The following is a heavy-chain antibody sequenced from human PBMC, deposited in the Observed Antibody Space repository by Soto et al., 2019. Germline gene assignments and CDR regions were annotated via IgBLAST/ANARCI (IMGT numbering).Heavy chain of an antibody. D-gene: IGHD3-10*01. J-gene: IGHJ6*03. CDR3: ARAPRLGSGSYSYYYYMDV. CDR2: INHSGST. CDR1: GGSFSGYY. V-gene: IGHV4-34*01. Sequence: SETLSLTCAVYGGSFSGYYWSWIRQPPGKGLEWIGEINHSGSTNYNPSLKSRVTISVDTSKNQFSLKLSSVTAADTAVYYCARAPRLGSGSYSYYYYMDVWGKGTTVTVSS.